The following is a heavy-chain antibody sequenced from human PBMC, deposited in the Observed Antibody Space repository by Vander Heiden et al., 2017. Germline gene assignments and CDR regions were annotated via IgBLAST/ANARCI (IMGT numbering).Heavy chain of an antibody. D-gene: IGHD6-13*01. CDR2: IIPIFGTA. Sequence: QVQLVQSGAEVKKPGSSVKVSCTASGGTFSSYPISWVRQAPGQGLEWMGGIIPIFGTANYAQKFQGRVTITADESTSTAYMELSSLRSEDTAVYYCARGNSSSWYYDYYYGMDVWGQGTTVTVSS. J-gene: IGHJ6*02. CDR3: ARGNSSSWYYDYYYGMDV. V-gene: IGHV1-69*01. CDR1: GGTFSSYP.